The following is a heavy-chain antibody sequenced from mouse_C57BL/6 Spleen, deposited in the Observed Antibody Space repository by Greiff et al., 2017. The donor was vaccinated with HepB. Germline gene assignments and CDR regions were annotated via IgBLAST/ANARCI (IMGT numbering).Heavy chain of an antibody. CDR1: GFTFSSYG. V-gene: IGHV5-6*01. CDR2: ISSGGSYT. CDR3: ARRPTTVVARYFDV. J-gene: IGHJ1*03. D-gene: IGHD1-1*01. Sequence: DVQLVESGGDLVKPGGSLKLSCAASGFTFSSYGMSWVRQTPDKRLEWVATISSGGSYTYYPDSVKGRFTISRDNAKNTLYLQMSSLKSEDTAMYYCARRPTTVVARYFDVWGTGTTVTVSS.